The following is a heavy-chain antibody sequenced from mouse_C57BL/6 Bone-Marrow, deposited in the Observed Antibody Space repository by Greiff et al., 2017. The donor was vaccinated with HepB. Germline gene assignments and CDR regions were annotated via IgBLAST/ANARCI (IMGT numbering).Heavy chain of an antibody. V-gene: IGHV1-82*01. Sequence: VQLQQSGPELVKPGASVKISCKASGYAFSSSWMNWVKQRPGKGLEWIGRIYPGDGDTTYNGKFKGKATLTADKSSSTAYMQLSSLTSEDSAVYFCARDTTVVDWYFDVWGTGTTVTVSS. J-gene: IGHJ1*03. CDR2: IYPGDGDT. CDR1: GYAFSSSW. CDR3: ARDTTVVDWYFDV. D-gene: IGHD1-1*01.